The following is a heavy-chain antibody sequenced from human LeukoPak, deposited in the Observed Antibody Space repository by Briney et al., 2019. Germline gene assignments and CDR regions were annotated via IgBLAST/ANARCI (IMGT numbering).Heavy chain of an antibody. CDR1: GYALITYY. Sequence: GASVKVSCKASGYALITYYMHWVRQAPGQGLEWMGVINPSGGGTTYTQKFQGRVTMTRDTSTSTVYMELSGLRAEDTAVYYCARDPYSYCSSTSCYRGALDYWGQGTLVTVSS. D-gene: IGHD2-2*02. J-gene: IGHJ4*02. V-gene: IGHV1-46*01. CDR3: ARDPYSYCSSTSCYRGALDY. CDR2: INPSGGGT.